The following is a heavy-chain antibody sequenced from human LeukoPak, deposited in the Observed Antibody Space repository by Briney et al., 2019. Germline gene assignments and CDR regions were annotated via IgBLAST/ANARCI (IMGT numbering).Heavy chain of an antibody. Sequence: PGGSLRLSCAASGFTFSSYAMHWVRQAPGKGLEWVAVISYDGSNKYYADSVKGRFTISRDNSKNTLYLQMNSLRAEDTAVYCCAKDIRNLVGAIHLHIPLDYWGQGTLVTVSS. CDR1: GFTFSSYA. D-gene: IGHD1-26*01. V-gene: IGHV3-30-3*01. CDR2: ISYDGSNK. J-gene: IGHJ4*02. CDR3: AKDIRNLVGAIHLHIPLDY.